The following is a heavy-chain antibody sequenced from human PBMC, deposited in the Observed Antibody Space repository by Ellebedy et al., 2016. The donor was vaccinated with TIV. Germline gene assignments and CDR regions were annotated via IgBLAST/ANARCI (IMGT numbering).Heavy chain of an antibody. CDR2: IRGQRGAT. CDR1: GYTFTDYG. J-gene: IGHJ4*02. V-gene: IGHV1-18*01. D-gene: IGHD3-10*01. Sequence: AASVKVSCKTSGYTFTDYGVSWVRQAPGQGLDYVGWIRGQRGATKYVHNFQGRITMTTDTSTGTAYMELRSLRSDDTAIYYCARDPLNRGLLESWLTPPDYWGQGTLITVSS. CDR3: ARDPLNRGLLESWLTPPDY.